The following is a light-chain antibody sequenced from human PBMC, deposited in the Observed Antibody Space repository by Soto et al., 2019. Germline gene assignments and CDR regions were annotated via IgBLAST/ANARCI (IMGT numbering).Light chain of an antibody. CDR1: QSVSSSY. CDR2: GAS. J-gene: IGKJ4*01. V-gene: IGKV3-20*01. Sequence: EIVLAQTPGTLSLSPGERATLPCRASQSVSSSYLAWYQQKPGQAPRLLIYGASSRATGIPDRFSGSGSGTDFTLTISRLEPEDFAVYYCQQFSSYPLTFGGGTKVDIK. CDR3: QQFSSYPLT.